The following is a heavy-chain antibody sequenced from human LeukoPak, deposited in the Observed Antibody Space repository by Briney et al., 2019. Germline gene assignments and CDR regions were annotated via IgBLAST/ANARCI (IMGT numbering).Heavy chain of an antibody. V-gene: IGHV1-24*01. Sequence: ASVKVSCKVSGYTLTELSMHWVRQAPGKGLEWMGGFDPEDGETIYAQKLQGRVTMTTDTSTSTAYMELRSLRSDDTAVYYCARGVFWSGYSWALDYWGQGTLVTVSS. J-gene: IGHJ4*02. CDR3: ARGVFWSGYSWALDY. D-gene: IGHD3-3*01. CDR2: FDPEDGET. CDR1: GYTLTELS.